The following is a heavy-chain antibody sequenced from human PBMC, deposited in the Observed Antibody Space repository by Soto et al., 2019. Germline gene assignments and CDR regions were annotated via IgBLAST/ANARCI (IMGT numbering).Heavy chain of an antibody. J-gene: IGHJ4*02. CDR3: AKSRAMWGSYPTVFDY. CDR1: GFTFSSYA. D-gene: IGHD1-26*01. CDR2: ISGSGGRT. V-gene: IGHV3-23*01. Sequence: EVQLLESGGGLVQPGGSLRLSCAASGFTFSSYAMSWVRQAPGKGLEWVSAISGSGGRTYYADSVKGRFTISRDNSKNTLYLQMNSLRAEDTAVYYCAKSRAMWGSYPTVFDYWGQGTLVTVSS.